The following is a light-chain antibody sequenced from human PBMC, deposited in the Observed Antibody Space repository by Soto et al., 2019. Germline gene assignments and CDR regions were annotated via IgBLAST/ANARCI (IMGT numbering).Light chain of an antibody. J-gene: IGKJ1*01. Sequence: EIGLTHSPATLSLSPGESATLSCWASQSVSSNYLAWYQQKPGQAPRLLIYGGSSRATGIPVRFSGSGSETDFTLTITRLEPEDFAVYYCQQYSSSRTFGQGTKVDI. V-gene: IGKV3-20*01. CDR2: GGS. CDR3: QQYSSSRT. CDR1: QSVSSNY.